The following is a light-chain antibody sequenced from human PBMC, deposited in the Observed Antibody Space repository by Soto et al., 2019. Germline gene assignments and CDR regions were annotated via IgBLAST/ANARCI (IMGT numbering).Light chain of an antibody. V-gene: IGLV2-23*02. J-gene: IGLJ1*01. Sequence: QSALAQPASVSGSTGQSIIISCAGSHTAIGNYKIVSWYQQHPGKAPKLISYEVTKRPSGVSNRFSGSKSGNTASLTISGLQAEDEADYHCCSYAGSDVFVFGSGTKVTVL. CDR3: CSYAGSDVFV. CDR1: HTAIGNYKI. CDR2: EVT.